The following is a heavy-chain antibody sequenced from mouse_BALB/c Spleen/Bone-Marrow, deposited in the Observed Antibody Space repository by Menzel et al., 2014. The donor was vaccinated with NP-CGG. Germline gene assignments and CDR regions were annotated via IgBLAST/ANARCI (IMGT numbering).Heavy chain of an antibody. CDR3: TRGGNWDDFDY. CDR1: GFTFSSFG. V-gene: IGHV5-17*02. J-gene: IGHJ2*01. CDR2: ISSGSSTI. D-gene: IGHD4-1*01. Sequence: EVKLQESGGGLVQPGGSRKLSCAASGFTFSSFGMHWVRQTPEKGLEWVAYISSGSSTIYYADTVKGRFTIPRDNPKNTLFLQVTSLRSEDTAMYYCTRGGNWDDFDYWGQGTTLTVSS.